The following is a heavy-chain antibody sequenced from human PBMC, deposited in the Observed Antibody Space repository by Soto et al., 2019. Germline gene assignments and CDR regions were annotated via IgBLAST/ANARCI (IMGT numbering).Heavy chain of an antibody. CDR1: GFTFSSYW. CDR2: INSDGSST. D-gene: IGHD3-9*01. J-gene: IGHJ4*02. CDR3: ARQWTNYDILTGYFQYYFDY. V-gene: IGHV3-74*01. Sequence: EVQLVESGGGLVQPGGSLRLSCAASGFTFSSYWMHWVRQAPGKGLVWVSRINSDGSSTSYADSVKGRFTISRDYAKNTLYLKMNSLRAEDTAVYYCARQWTNYDILTGYFQYYFDYWGQGTLVTVSS.